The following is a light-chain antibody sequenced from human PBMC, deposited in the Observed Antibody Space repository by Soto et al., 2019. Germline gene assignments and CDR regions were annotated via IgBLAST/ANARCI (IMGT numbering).Light chain of an antibody. V-gene: IGLV2-8*01. CDR3: SSYAGSTNLV. CDR1: SSDVGGYNY. J-gene: IGLJ2*01. CDR2: EVS. Sequence: QSALTQPPSASGSPGQSVTISCTGTSSDVGGYNYVSWYQQHPGKAPKLMIYEVSKRPSGVPDRFSGSKSGNKASLTVSGLQAEDEADYYCSSYAGSTNLVFGGGTKLTVL.